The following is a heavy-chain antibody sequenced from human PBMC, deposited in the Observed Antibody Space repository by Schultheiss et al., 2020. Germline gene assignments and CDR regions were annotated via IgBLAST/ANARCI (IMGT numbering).Heavy chain of an antibody. J-gene: IGHJ4*02. CDR1: GFTFSNYD. D-gene: IGHD1-26*01. CDR3: ARETIVGTGSEFDY. Sequence: GGSLRLSCAASGFTFSNYDMNWVRQSPGKGLEWVSYISYSGSAIYYSDSVEGRFTISRDNAKKSLSLQMNSLRAEDTALYYCARETIVGTGSEFDYWGQGTLVTVSS. V-gene: IGHV3-48*04. CDR2: ISYSGSAI.